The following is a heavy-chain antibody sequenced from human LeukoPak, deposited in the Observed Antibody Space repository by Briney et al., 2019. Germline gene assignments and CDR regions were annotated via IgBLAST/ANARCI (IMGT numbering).Heavy chain of an antibody. CDR2: IYTSGST. Sequence: SETLSLTCTVSGGSISIGSYYWSWIRQPAGKGLEWIGRIYTSGSTNYNPSLKSRVTISVGTSKNQFSLRLSSVTAADTAVYFCARDGLATYYYYYYMDVWGKGPRSPSP. J-gene: IGHJ6*03. CDR3: ARDGLATYYYYYYMDV. D-gene: IGHD6-6*01. CDR1: GGSISIGSYY. V-gene: IGHV4-61*02.